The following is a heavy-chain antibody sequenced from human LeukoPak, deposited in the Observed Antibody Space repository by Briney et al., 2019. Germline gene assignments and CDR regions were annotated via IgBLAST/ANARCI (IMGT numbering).Heavy chain of an antibody. Sequence: GGSLRLSCAASGFTFKNAWMNWVRQAPGKGLEWVGCIKSKTDGGTTDYAAPVKGRFTISRDDSKNTLYLQMNSLKTEDTAVYYCTTEGGNNWNYAAFDIWGQGTMVTVSS. J-gene: IGHJ3*02. CDR1: GFTFKNAW. CDR2: IKSKTDGGTT. CDR3: TTEGGNNWNYAAFDI. V-gene: IGHV3-15*07. D-gene: IGHD1-7*01.